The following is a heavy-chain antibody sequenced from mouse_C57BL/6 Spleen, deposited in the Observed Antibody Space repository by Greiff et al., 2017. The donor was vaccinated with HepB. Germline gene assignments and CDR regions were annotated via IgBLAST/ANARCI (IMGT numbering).Heavy chain of an antibody. J-gene: IGHJ4*01. V-gene: IGHV1-69*01. CDR1: GYTFTSYW. CDR2: IDPSDSYT. D-gene: IGHD3-2*02. CDR3: ARRRQLRLHAMDY. Sequence: VKLQQPGAELVMPGASVKLSCKASGYTFTSYWMHWVKQRPGQGLEWIGEIDPSDSYTNYNQKFKGKSTLTVDKSSSTAYMQLSSLTSEDSAVYYCARRRQLRLHAMDYWGQGTSVTVSS.